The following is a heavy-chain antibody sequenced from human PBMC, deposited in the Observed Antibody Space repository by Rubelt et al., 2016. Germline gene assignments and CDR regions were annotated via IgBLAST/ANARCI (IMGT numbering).Heavy chain of an antibody. CDR2: ISYDGSNK. V-gene: IGHV3-30*18. D-gene: IGHD5-24*01. Sequence: QVQLVESGGGVVQPGRSLRLSCAASGFTFSSYGMHWVRQAPGKGLEWVAVISYDGSNKYYADSVKGRFTISRDNSKNTLYLQMNSLRAEDTAVYYCAKDARDGYNFGYWGQGTLVTVSS. CDR1: GFTFSSYG. CDR3: AKDARDGYNFGY. J-gene: IGHJ4*02.